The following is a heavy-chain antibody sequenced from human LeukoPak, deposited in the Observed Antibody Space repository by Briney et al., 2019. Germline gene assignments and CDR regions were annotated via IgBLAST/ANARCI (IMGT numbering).Heavy chain of an antibody. CDR1: GGSFSGYY. CDR3: ARGKLWFGELLSANDY. J-gene: IGHJ4*02. V-gene: IGHV4-34*01. D-gene: IGHD3-10*01. Sequence: PSETLSLTCAVYGGSFSGYYWSWIRQPPGKGLEWIGEINHSGSTNYNPSLKSRVTISVDTSKNQFSLKLSSVTAADTAVYHCARGKLWFGELLSANDYWGQGTLVTVSS. CDR2: INHSGST.